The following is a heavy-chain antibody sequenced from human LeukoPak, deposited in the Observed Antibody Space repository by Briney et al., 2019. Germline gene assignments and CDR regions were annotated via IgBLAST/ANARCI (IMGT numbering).Heavy chain of an antibody. V-gene: IGHV1-2*02. Sequence: ASVKVSCKASGYTFTSYAMHWVRQAPGQRLEWMGWINPNSGGTNYAQKFQGRVTMTRDTSISTAYMELSRLRSDDTAVYYCARDRYDILTGYEQALDYWGQGTLVTVSS. J-gene: IGHJ4*02. CDR2: INPNSGGT. CDR1: GYTFTSYA. D-gene: IGHD3-9*01. CDR3: ARDRYDILTGYEQALDY.